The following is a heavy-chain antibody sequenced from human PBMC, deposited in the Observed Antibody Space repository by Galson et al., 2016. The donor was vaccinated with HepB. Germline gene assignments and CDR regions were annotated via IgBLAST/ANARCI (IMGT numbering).Heavy chain of an antibody. CDR2: ISYDGSIK. J-gene: IGHJ6*02. CDR3: AKDIQSDFWSGFEPDYYYGMDV. V-gene: IGHV3-30*18. CDR1: GFSLGNYW. D-gene: IGHD3-3*01. Sequence: SLRLSCAASGFSLGNYWMNWARQAPGKGLEWVAVISYDGSIKYYVDSVKGRFTISRDNSKNTLYLQMNTLRVEDTAVYYCAKDIQSDFWSGFEPDYYYGMDVWGQGTTVTVSS.